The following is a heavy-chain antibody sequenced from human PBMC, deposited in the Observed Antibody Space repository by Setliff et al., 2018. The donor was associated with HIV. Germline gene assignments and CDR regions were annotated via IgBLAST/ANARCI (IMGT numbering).Heavy chain of an antibody. Sequence: PSETLSLTCTVSGGSINSYYWSWIRQPAGKGLEWIGRIYSSGSNNYNPSLKSRITMSVDMSKNQISQKLRSVTAADTAVYYWARGKTPPYGIGVEDDAFDIWGQGTMVTVSS. V-gene: IGHV4-4*07. D-gene: IGHD3-22*01. CDR1: GGSINSYY. CDR3: ARGKTPPYGIGVEDDAFDI. CDR2: IYSSGSN. J-gene: IGHJ3*02.